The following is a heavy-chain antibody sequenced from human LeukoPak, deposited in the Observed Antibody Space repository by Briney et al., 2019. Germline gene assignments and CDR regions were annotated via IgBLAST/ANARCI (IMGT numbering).Heavy chain of an antibody. D-gene: IGHD4-17*01. Sequence: GSLRLSCAASGFTFSSYAMSWVRQAPGKGLEWVSFISKTTTNIYYGDSVRGRFTISRDNAKNSIHLQMSSLRAEDSAVYYCVRGDGDLFDYRGQGTLVSVSS. V-gene: IGHV3-21*06. J-gene: IGHJ4*02. CDR1: GFTFSSYA. CDR2: ISKTTTNI. CDR3: VRGDGDLFDY.